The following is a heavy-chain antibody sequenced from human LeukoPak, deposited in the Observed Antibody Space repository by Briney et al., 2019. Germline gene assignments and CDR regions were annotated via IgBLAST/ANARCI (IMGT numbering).Heavy chain of an antibody. J-gene: IGHJ2*01. Sequence: ASETLSLTCAVYGGSFSGYYWSWIRQPPGKGLEWIGEINRSGSTNYNPSLKSRVTISVDTSKNQFSLRLSSVTAADTAVYYCARVLEGSSGQHWYFDLWGRGTLVTVSS. V-gene: IGHV4-34*01. CDR2: INRSGST. D-gene: IGHD6-19*01. CDR1: GGSFSGYY. CDR3: ARVLEGSSGQHWYFDL.